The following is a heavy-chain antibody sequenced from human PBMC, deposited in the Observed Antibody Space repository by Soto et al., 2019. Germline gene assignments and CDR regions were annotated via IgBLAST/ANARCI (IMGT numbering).Heavy chain of an antibody. V-gene: IGHV1-3*01. J-gene: IGHJ4*02. D-gene: IGHD2-21*01. CDR1: GYTFTDYA. Sequence: QGQLVQSGAEVKKPGASVKVFCKASGYTFTDYAIHWVRQAPGQRLELMGWIAPGTGNTKYSQHFQGRVTITRNTSATTAYMELSSLRSEDTAGYYCAKGSRMWTPDYWGQGTLVTVSS. CDR2: IAPGTGNT. CDR3: AKGSRMWTPDY.